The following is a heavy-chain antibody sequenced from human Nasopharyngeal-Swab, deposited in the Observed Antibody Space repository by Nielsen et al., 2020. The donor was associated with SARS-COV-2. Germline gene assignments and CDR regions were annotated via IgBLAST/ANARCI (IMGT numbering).Heavy chain of an antibody. CDR2: ISSRSGYI. CDR1: GFTFSSYS. Sequence: GGSLRLSCAASGFTFSSYSMNWVRQAPGKGLEWVSSISSRSGYIYYADSVEGRFTISRDNAKNSLYLQMHSLRAEDTAVYYCARTRYYDSSGYYPDYWGQGTLVTVSP. J-gene: IGHJ4*02. CDR3: ARTRYYDSSGYYPDY. D-gene: IGHD3-22*01. V-gene: IGHV3-21*01.